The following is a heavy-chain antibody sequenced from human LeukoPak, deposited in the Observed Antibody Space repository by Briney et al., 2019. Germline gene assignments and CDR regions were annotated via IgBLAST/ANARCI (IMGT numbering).Heavy chain of an antibody. CDR2: INPSGGST. CDR1: GYTFTSYC. Sequence: ASAKVSCKASGYTFTSYCMHWVRQTPGQGLEWMGIINPSGGSTSYAQKFQGRVTMTRDTSTSTVYMELSSLRSEDTAVYYCARAGSSVIGDYWGQGTLVTVSS. V-gene: IGHV1-46*01. CDR3: ARAGSSVIGDY. J-gene: IGHJ4*02. D-gene: IGHD3-22*01.